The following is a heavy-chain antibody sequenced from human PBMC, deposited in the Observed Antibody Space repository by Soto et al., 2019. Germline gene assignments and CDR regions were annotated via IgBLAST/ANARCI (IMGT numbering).Heavy chain of an antibody. V-gene: IGHV3-48*01. CDR3: VKGDYFSYMDV. J-gene: IGHJ6*03. CDR2: ISSSSGAI. Sequence: EVQLVESGGGFIQPGGSLRLSCAASGFNFGAYAMNWVRQAPGKGLEWVSYISSSSGAIYYADSVRGRFTISRDNGNNSLKLQMSSLRAGDTAVYHCVKGDYFSYMDVWGKGTTVIVSS. CDR1: GFNFGAYA. D-gene: IGHD3-16*01.